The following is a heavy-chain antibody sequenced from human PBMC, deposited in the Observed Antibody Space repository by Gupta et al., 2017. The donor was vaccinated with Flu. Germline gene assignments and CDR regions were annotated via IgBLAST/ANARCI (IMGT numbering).Heavy chain of an antibody. D-gene: IGHD2-21*02. J-gene: IGHJ5*02. CDR2: ISSSSSTI. CDR1: GFTFSSYS. CDR3: ARGGTVVTAPRNWFDP. Sequence: EVQLVESGGGLVQPGGSLRLSCAASGFTFSSYSMNWVRQAPGKGLEWVSYISSSSSTIYYADSVKGRFTISRDNAKNSLYLQMNSLRDEDTAVYYCARGGTVVTAPRNWFDPWGQGTLVTGSS. V-gene: IGHV3-48*02.